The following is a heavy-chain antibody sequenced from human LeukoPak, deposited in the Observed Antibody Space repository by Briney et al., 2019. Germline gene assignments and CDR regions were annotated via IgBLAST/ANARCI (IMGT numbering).Heavy chain of an antibody. Sequence: PSETLSLTCTVSGDSISSSSYYWGWIRQPPGKGLEWIAIIYYSGRTYYNPSLKSRVTISADTSKNQFSLKLSSVTAADTAVYYCARLPPSSVLGSGGKDGFDIWGQGTMVTVSS. V-gene: IGHV4-39*01. CDR3: ARLPPSSVLGSGGKDGFDI. CDR2: IYYSGRT. J-gene: IGHJ3*02. D-gene: IGHD2-15*01. CDR1: GDSISSSSYY.